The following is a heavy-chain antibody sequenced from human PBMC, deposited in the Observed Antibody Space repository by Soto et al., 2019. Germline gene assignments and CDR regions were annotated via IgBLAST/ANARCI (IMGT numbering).Heavy chain of an antibody. CDR1: GFTFSSYA. Sequence: TGGSLRLSCAASGFTFSSYAMSWVRQAPGKGLEWVSAISGSGGSTYYADSVKGRFTISRDNSKNTLYLQMNSLRAEDTAVYYCAKEGPITIFGVVPPGGMDVWGQGTTVTVSS. D-gene: IGHD3-3*01. J-gene: IGHJ6*02. CDR2: ISGSGGST. CDR3: AKEGPITIFGVVPPGGMDV. V-gene: IGHV3-23*01.